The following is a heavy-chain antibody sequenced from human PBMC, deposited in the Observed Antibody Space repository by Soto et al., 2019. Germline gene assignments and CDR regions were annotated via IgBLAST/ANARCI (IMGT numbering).Heavy chain of an antibody. CDR2: ISSSGSTI. V-gene: IGHV3-48*03. Sequence: GGSLRLSCAASGFTFSSYEINWVRPVPGEGLEWVSYISSSGSTISYADSGKGRLTISTNNAKNSLYLQMNSLRAEDTAVYYCARGGYDSSGYYDAFDIWGQGTMVTVSS. CDR3: ARGGYDSSGYYDAFDI. D-gene: IGHD3-22*01. CDR1: GFTFSSYE. J-gene: IGHJ3*02.